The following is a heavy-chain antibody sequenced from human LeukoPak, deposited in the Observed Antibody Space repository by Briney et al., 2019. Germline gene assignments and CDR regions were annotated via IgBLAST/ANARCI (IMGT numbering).Heavy chain of an antibody. V-gene: IGHV3-64*01. CDR2: ITSNGDTT. Sequence: GGSLGLSCAASGFTLSGYIMHWFRQAPGKGPESVSAITSNGDTTYYASSVKGRFTISRDNSKSTLYLQMGSLRTEDMAVYYCARENGGGSDYWGQGTLVTVSS. CDR3: ARENGGGSDY. J-gene: IGHJ4*02. D-gene: IGHD5-24*01. CDR1: GFTLSGYI.